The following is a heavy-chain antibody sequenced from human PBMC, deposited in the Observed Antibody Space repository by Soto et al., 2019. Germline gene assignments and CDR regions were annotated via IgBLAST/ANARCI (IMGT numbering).Heavy chain of an antibody. V-gene: IGHV4-39*01. J-gene: IGHJ6*02. Sequence: SETLSLTCTVSGGSISSSSYYWGWIRQPPGKGLEWIGSIYYSGSTYYNPSLKSRVTISVDTSKNQFSLKLSSVTAADTAVYYCRGIDYDFRSGYYGTYYYGMDVWGQGTTVTVSS. CDR1: GGSISSSSYY. D-gene: IGHD3-3*01. CDR3: RGIDYDFRSGYYGTYYYGMDV. CDR2: IYYSGST.